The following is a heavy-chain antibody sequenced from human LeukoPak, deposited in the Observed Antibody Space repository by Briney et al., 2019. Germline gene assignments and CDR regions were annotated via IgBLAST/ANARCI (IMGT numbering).Heavy chain of an antibody. CDR1: GYTFTGYY. CDR3: AREFVGQQLVRGWFDP. J-gene: IGHJ5*02. Sequence: ASVKVSCKAPGYTFTGYYMHWVRQAPGQGLEWMGWINPNSGGTNYAQKFQGRVTMTRDTSISTAYMELSRLRSDDTAVYYCAREFVGQQLVRGWFDPWGQGTLVTVSS. V-gene: IGHV1-2*02. CDR2: INPNSGGT. D-gene: IGHD6-13*01.